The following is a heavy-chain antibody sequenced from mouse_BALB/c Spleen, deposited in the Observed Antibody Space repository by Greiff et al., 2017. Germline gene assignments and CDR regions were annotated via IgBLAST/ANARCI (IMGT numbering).Heavy chain of an antibody. J-gene: IGHJ1*01. D-gene: IGHD1-1*01. CDR2: IDPANGNT. Sequence: EVQLVESGAELVKPGASVKLSCTASGFNIKDTYMHWVKQRPEQGLEWIGRIDPANGNTKYDPKFQGKATITADTSSNTAYLQLSSLTSEDTAVYYCAREGYYYGSRYFDVWGAGTTVTVSS. CDR1: GFNIKDTY. CDR3: AREGYYYGSRYFDV. V-gene: IGHV14-3*02.